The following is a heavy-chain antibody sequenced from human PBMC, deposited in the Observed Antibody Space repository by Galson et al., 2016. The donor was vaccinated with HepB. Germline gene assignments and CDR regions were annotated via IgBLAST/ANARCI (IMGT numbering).Heavy chain of an antibody. Sequence: SVKVSCKASGYTFTSYAMNWVRQAPGQGLEWMGWINTNTGNPTYAQGFTGRFVFSLDTSVSTAYLQISSLKADDTAVYYCARKSGSYHVYDGPFDFWGQGTLVTVSS. J-gene: IGHJ4*02. CDR1: GYTFTSYA. V-gene: IGHV7-4-1*02. D-gene: IGHD1-26*01. CDR2: INTNTGNP. CDR3: ARKSGSYHVYDGPFDF.